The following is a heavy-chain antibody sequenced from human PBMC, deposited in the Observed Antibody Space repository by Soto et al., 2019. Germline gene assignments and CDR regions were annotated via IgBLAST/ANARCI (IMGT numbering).Heavy chain of an antibody. D-gene: IGHD6-19*01. CDR2: IYHSGFT. J-gene: IGHJ4*02. CDR1: GDSISSGGYS. V-gene: IGHV4-30-2*01. CDR3: ARDRRDGWSFDY. Sequence: QLQLQESGTGLVKPSQTLSLTCAVSGDSISSGGYSWNWIRQPPGKGLEWIGYIYHSGFTLYNPSLTSRVTISVDKSKNQFSLKLSSVTAADTAVYYCARDRRDGWSFDYWGQGILVTVSS.